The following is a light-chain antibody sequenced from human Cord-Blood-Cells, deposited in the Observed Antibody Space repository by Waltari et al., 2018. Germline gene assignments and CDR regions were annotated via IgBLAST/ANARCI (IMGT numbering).Light chain of an antibody. CDR3: SSYTSSSTLVV. Sequence: QSALTQPASVSGSPGQSITIPCTGTSSDVGGYNYVSWYQQHPGKAPKLMLDDVSKRPSGVSNRFSGSNSGNTASLTISGLQAEDEADYYCSSYTSSSTLVVFGGGTKLTVL. V-gene: IGLV2-14*01. CDR2: DVS. J-gene: IGLJ2*01. CDR1: SSDVGGYNY.